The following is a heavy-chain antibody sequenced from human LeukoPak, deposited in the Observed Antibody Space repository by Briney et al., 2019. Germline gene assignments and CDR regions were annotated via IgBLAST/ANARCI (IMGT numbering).Heavy chain of an antibody. CDR1: GGSFSGYY. D-gene: IGHD4-17*01. CDR2: INHSGST. J-gene: IGHJ4*02. V-gene: IGHV4-34*01. CDR3: ARVRRMTTVPTGFDY. Sequence: SETLSLTCAVYGGSFSGYYWSWIRQPPGKGLEWIGEINHSGSTNYNPSLKGRVTISVDTSKNQFSLKLSSVTAADTAVYYCARVRRMTTVPTGFDYWGQGTLVTVSS.